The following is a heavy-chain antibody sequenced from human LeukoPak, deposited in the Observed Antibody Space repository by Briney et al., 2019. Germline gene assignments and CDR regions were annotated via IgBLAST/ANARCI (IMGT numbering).Heavy chain of an antibody. D-gene: IGHD6-13*01. CDR1: GFTFGDYA. J-gene: IGHJ4*02. CDR2: IRSKAYGGTT. CDR3: TRDNLIAAAGFDY. V-gene: IGHV3-49*03. Sequence: GGSLRLSCTASGFTFGDYAMSWFRQAPGKGLEWVGFIRSKAYGGTTEYAASVKGRFTISRDDSKSIAYLQMNSLKTEDTAVYYCTRDNLIAAAGFDYWGQGTPVTVSS.